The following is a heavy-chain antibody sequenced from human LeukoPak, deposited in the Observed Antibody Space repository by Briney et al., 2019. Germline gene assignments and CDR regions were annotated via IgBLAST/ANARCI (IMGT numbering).Heavy chain of an antibody. CDR3: ARRYYYDPEYYFDY. Sequence: GESLQISCRGSGYRFTSYWIGWVRPMPGKGLEWMGIIYPGDSDTRYSPSFQGQVTISADKSISTAYLQWSSLKASDTAMYYCARRYYYDPEYYFDYWGQGTLVTVSS. D-gene: IGHD3-22*01. J-gene: IGHJ4*02. CDR1: GYRFTSYW. CDR2: IYPGDSDT. V-gene: IGHV5-51*01.